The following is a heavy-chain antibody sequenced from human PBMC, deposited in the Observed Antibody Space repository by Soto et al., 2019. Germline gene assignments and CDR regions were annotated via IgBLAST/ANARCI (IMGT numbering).Heavy chain of an antibody. Sequence: GASVKVSCKASGYTFTSYVMHWVRQAPGQRLEWMGWINAGNGNTKYSQKFQGRVTITRDTSASTAYMELSSLRSEDTAVYYCAITMVRGVIVAGMDVWGQGTTVTVSS. J-gene: IGHJ6*02. CDR1: GYTFTSYV. V-gene: IGHV1-3*01. CDR3: AITMVRGVIVAGMDV. CDR2: INAGNGNT. D-gene: IGHD3-10*01.